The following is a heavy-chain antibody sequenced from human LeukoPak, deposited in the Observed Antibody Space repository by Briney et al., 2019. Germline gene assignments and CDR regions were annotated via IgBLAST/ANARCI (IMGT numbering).Heavy chain of an antibody. CDR2: ISSSSSYI. V-gene: IGHV3-21*01. CDR1: GFTSSSYS. CDR3: ARYVDSSGYPDY. D-gene: IGHD3-22*01. Sequence: GGSLRLSCAASGFTSSSYSMNWVRQAPGKGLEWVSSISSSSSYIYYADSVKGRFTISRDNAKNSLYLQMNSLRAEDTAVYYCARYVDSSGYPDYWGQGTLVTVSS. J-gene: IGHJ4*02.